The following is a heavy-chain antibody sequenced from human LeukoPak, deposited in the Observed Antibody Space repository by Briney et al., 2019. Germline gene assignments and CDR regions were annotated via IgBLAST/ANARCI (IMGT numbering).Heavy chain of an antibody. CDR3: AREAHCSSTSCYPDY. Sequence: SETLSLTCTVSGGSISSYYWSWIRQPPGKGLEWIGYIYYSGSTNYNPSLKSRVTISVGTSKNQFSLKLSSVTAADTAVYYCAREAHCSSTSCYPDYWGQGTLVTVSS. V-gene: IGHV4-59*01. D-gene: IGHD2-2*01. J-gene: IGHJ4*02. CDR2: IYYSGST. CDR1: GGSISSYY.